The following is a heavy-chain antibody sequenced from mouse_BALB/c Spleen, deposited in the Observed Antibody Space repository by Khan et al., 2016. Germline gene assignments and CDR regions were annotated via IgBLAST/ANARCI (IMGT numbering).Heavy chain of an antibody. Sequence: EVKLLESGPGLVKPSQSLSLTCTVTGYSITSDYAWNWIRQFPGDKLEWMAYINYSGGTSYNPSLKSRISITRDKSKNQFFLQLNSVTAEDTATYYCASDYYGSSFFDYWGQWTLVTVSA. J-gene: IGHJ3*01. CDR3: ASDYYGSSFFDY. CDR1: GYSITSDYA. D-gene: IGHD1-1*01. V-gene: IGHV3-2*02. CDR2: INYSGGT.